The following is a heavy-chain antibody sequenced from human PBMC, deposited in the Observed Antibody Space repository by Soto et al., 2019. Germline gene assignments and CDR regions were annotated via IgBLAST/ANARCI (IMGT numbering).Heavy chain of an antibody. J-gene: IGHJ4*01. CDR1: GFTYSSYG. Sequence: QVQLVESGGGVVQPGRSLRLSCAASGFTYSSYGMHRVRQAPGKGLEWVAVIWYDGSNKYYADSVKGRFTISRDNSENTLYLLMNSLRAEDTAVYFCARDRIGYDYWGHGTLVTVSS. D-gene: IGHD5-12*01. V-gene: IGHV3-33*01. CDR2: IWYDGSNK. CDR3: ARDRIGYDY.